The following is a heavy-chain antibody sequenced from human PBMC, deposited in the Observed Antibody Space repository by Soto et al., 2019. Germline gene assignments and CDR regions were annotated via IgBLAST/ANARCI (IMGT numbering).Heavy chain of an antibody. CDR2: IYYTGTT. Sequence: TLSLTCSVSGGSVTNINYFWAWIRQSPGKGLEWIANIYYTGTTFYNPSLRSRVSMTIDASKNRFSLNLSSVTASDTALYYCARHEYVSSSYDLLDVWGRGTMVTVSS. V-gene: IGHV4-39*01. CDR1: GGSVTNINYF. J-gene: IGHJ3*01. CDR3: ARHEYVSSSYDLLDV. D-gene: IGHD3-22*01.